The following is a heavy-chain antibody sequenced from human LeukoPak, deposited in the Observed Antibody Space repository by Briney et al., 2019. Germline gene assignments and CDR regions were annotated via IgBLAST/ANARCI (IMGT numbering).Heavy chain of an antibody. D-gene: IGHD6-19*01. CDR2: IKTDGSET. CDR3: VKNDGWFHLAQ. J-gene: IGHJ4*02. Sequence: PGGSLRLSCAASGFYFRDHWMDWVRQAPGKGLEWVGHIKTDGSETYYLDSLKGRISISRDNTNNALYLQMNSLRVEETAIYYCVKNDGWFHLAQWGQGTLVTVSS. V-gene: IGHV3-7*03. CDR1: GFYFRDHW.